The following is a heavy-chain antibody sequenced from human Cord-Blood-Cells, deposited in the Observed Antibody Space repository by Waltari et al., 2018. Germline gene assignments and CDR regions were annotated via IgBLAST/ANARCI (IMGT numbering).Heavy chain of an antibody. Sequence: QVQLVQSGAEVKKPGASVKVSCKASGYTCTGYYMLWVRQAPGQGFEGRGWLNPNVAGTIYARKFQGRVTMTRDTSISTPYMELSRLRSDDTAVYYCARVGAGDLPFDYWGQGTLVTVSS. CDR1: GYTCTGYY. D-gene: IGHD7-27*01. J-gene: IGHJ4*02. V-gene: IGHV1-2*02. CDR2: LNPNVAGT. CDR3: ARVGAGDLPFDY.